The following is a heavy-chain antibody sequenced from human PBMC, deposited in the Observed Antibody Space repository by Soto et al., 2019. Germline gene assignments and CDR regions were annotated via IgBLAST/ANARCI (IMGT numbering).Heavy chain of an antibody. V-gene: IGHV3-48*02. J-gene: IGHJ2*01. CDR3: ARDIAVADSRPGLYWYFDL. CDR2: ISSSSSTI. CDR1: GFTFSSYS. Sequence: EVQLVESGGGLVQPGGSLRLSCAASGFTFSSYSMNWVRQAPGKGLEWVSYISSSSSTIYYADSVKGRYTISRDNAKNSLYLQMNSLRDEETAVYYCARDIAVADSRPGLYWYFDLWGRGTLVTVSS. D-gene: IGHD6-19*01.